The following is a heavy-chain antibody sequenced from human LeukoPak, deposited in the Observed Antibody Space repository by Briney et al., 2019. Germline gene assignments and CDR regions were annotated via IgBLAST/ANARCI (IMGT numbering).Heavy chain of an antibody. CDR1: GFTFGDYA. CDR3: ARGSGWYYY. Sequence: GGSLRLSCTASGFTFGDYAMSWFRQAPGKGLEWVANIKQDGSEKYYVDSVKGRFTISRDNAKNSLYLQMNSLRAEDTAVYYCARGSGWYYYWGQGTLVTVSS. V-gene: IGHV3-7*01. CDR2: IKQDGSEK. D-gene: IGHD6-19*01. J-gene: IGHJ4*02.